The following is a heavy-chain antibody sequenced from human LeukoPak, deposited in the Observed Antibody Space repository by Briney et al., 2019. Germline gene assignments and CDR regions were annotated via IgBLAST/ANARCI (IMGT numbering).Heavy chain of an antibody. D-gene: IGHD4-17*01. Sequence: GVSLRLSCAASGFTFSSYAMSWVRQAPGKGLEWVSAISGSGGSTYYADSVKGRFTISRDNSKNTPYLQMNSLRAEDTAVYYCAKDYGDYGSFDYWGQGTLVTVSS. V-gene: IGHV3-23*01. CDR2: ISGSGGST. CDR1: GFTFSSYA. J-gene: IGHJ4*02. CDR3: AKDYGDYGSFDY.